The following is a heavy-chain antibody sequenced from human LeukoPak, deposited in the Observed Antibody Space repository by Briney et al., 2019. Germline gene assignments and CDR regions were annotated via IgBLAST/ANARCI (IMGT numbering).Heavy chain of an antibody. J-gene: IGHJ4*02. CDR1: GGSISSYY. CDR3: ARDLGGRDGYNYCFDY. CDR2: FYYSGST. D-gene: IGHD5-24*01. Sequence: PSETLSLTCTVPGGSISSYYWSWIRQPPGKGLEWIGYFYYSGSTNYNPSLKSRVTISVDTSKNQFSLKLSSVTAADTAVYYCARDLGGRDGYNYCFDYWGQGNLVTVSS. V-gene: IGHV4-59*01.